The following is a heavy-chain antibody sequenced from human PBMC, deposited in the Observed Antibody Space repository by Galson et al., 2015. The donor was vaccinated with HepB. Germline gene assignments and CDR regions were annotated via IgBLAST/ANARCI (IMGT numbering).Heavy chain of an antibody. Sequence: SLRLSCAASGFTFSSYGMHWVRQAPGKGLEWVAVITYNGRVENYSDSVKGRFTISRDASRNTVYLQLNSLRAEDTAVYHCVREQDHGDYRTADYWGQGILVTVSS. CDR3: VREQDHGDYRTADY. J-gene: IGHJ4*02. V-gene: IGHV3-30*03. CDR1: GFTFSSYG. CDR2: ITYNGRVE. D-gene: IGHD4-17*01.